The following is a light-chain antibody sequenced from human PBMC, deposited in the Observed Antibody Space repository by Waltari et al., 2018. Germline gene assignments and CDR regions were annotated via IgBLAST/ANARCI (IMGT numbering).Light chain of an antibody. Sequence: QTVVTQEPSLSVSPGGTVTLTCALSSGSVSSTSYPTWYQQTPGQPPRTLVYKGISRSSVCPERFSGSILGNTAALTITGAQADDESDYYCSMYMGSGVWVFGGGTKLTVL. CDR1: SGSVSSTSY. V-gene: IGLV8-61*01. CDR3: SMYMGSGVWV. J-gene: IGLJ3*02. CDR2: KGI.